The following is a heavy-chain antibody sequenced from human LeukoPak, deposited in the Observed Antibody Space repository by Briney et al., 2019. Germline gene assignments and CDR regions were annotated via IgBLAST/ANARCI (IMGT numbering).Heavy chain of an antibody. V-gene: IGHV4-4*09. D-gene: IGHD6-19*01. Sequence: TSDTLSLTCTVSGDSISTYYWSWIRQPPGKGLEWIGCICNSGGTNYNPSLKSRVTISVDTSKNQFSLNLSSVTAAGTAVYYCAKTGRPNNSGWYRWFDPWGQGTLVTVSS. CDR2: ICNSGGT. CDR3: AKTGRPNNSGWYRWFDP. CDR1: GDSISTYY. J-gene: IGHJ5*02.